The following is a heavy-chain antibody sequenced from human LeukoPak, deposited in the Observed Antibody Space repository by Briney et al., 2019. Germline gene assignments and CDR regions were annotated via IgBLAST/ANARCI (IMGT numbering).Heavy chain of an antibody. J-gene: IGHJ4*02. D-gene: IGHD1-26*01. CDR2: AYYRSKWYN. CDR1: GDSVSSNSAS. Sequence: SQTLSLTCAISGDSVSSNSASWNWIRQSPSRGLEWLGRAYYRSKWYNDYAVSVKSRITINPDTSKNQFSLHLISVTPEDTAVYFCAREGTVGASPSDYWGQGTLVTVSS. CDR3: AREGTVGASPSDY. V-gene: IGHV6-1*01.